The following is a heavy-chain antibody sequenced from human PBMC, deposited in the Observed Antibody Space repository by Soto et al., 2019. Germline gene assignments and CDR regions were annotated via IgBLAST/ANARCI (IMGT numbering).Heavy chain of an antibody. J-gene: IGHJ4*02. Sequence: PGGSLRLSCAASGFRFSIYSINWIRQAPGKGLEWSAYITGDSNTIKYADSVKGRFTISRDNAKNSVYLQMNSLRDEDTAVYYCARSVEGHFDYWGQGTVVTVSS. CDR1: GFRFSIYS. CDR2: ITGDSNTI. CDR3: ARSVEGHFDY. V-gene: IGHV3-48*02. D-gene: IGHD6-19*01.